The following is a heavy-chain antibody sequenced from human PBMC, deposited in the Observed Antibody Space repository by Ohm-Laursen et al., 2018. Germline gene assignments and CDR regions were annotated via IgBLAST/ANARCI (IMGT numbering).Heavy chain of an antibody. CDR1: GGSISSFY. CDR2: VYYSGST. CDR3: ARQSPSRNYYDDSGYYGPFDF. V-gene: IGHV4-59*08. J-gene: IGHJ4*01. D-gene: IGHD3-22*01. Sequence: SETLSLTCIVSGGSISSFYWSWIQQPPGKGLEWIGHVYYSGSTNYSPSVKSRVTISVDRSKSQFSLKLSSVTAADTAVYYCARQSPSRNYYDDSGYYGPFDFWGQGTLVTVSS.